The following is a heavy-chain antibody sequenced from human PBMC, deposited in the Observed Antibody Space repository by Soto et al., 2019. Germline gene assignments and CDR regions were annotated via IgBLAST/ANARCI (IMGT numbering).Heavy chain of an antibody. J-gene: IGHJ4*02. V-gene: IGHV4-39*01. Sequence: PSETLSLTCTVSGGSISSSSYYWGWIRQPPGKGLEWIGSIYYSGSTYYNPSLKSRVTISVDTSKNQFSLKLSSVTAADTAVYYCARPGRIAARLGYFDYWGQGTLVTVSS. CDR2: IYYSGST. CDR3: ARPGRIAARLGYFDY. D-gene: IGHD6-6*01. CDR1: GGSISSSSYY.